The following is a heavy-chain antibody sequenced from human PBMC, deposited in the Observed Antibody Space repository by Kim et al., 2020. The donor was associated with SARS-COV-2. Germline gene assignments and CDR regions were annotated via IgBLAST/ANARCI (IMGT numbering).Heavy chain of an antibody. J-gene: IGHJ4*02. D-gene: IGHD3-10*01. CDR1: GFTFSNAW. CDR3: TRASHYGSGNRRDY. Sequence: GGSLRLSCAASGFTFSNAWMSWVRQAPGKGLEWVGRIKSKTDGGTTDYAAPVKGRFTISRDDSKNTLYLQMNSLKTEDTAVYYCTRASHYGSGNRRDYWGQGTLVTVSS. CDR2: IKSKTDGGTT. V-gene: IGHV3-15*01.